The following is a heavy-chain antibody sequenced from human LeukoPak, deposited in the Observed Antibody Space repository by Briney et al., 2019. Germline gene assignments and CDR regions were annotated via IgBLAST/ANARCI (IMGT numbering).Heavy chain of an antibody. CDR2: IYYSGST. Sequence: KASETLSLTCTVSGGSISSYYWSWIRQPPGKGLEWIGYIYYSGSTNYNPSLKSRVTISVDTSKKQFSLKLSSVTAADTAVYYCARRDLLSPPYSGSSHAFDIWGQGTMVTVSA. D-gene: IGHD1-26*01. J-gene: IGHJ3*02. CDR3: ARRDLLSPPYSGSSHAFDI. CDR1: GGSISSYY. V-gene: IGHV4-59*08.